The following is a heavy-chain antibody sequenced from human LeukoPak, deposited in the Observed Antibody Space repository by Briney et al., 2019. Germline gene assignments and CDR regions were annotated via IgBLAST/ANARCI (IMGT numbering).Heavy chain of an antibody. Sequence: PSXTLSLTCTVSGGSISSSSYYWGWIRQPPGKGLEWIVTIYYSGSTYYNPSLKSRVTISVDTSKNQFSLKLRSVTAADTAVYYCATGYTSNCPYNWGQGTLVTVSS. V-gene: IGHV4-39*01. D-gene: IGHD6-13*01. CDR3: ATGYTSNCPYN. CDR2: IYYSGST. J-gene: IGHJ4*02. CDR1: GGSISSSSYY.